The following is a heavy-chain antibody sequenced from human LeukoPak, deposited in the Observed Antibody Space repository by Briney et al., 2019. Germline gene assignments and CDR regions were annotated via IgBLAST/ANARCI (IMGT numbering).Heavy chain of an antibody. CDR1: GGSISSGSYY. J-gene: IGHJ4*02. Sequence: SETLSLTSSVSGGSISSGSYYWSWIRQPPGKGLEWIGYIYYSGSTNYNPSLKSRVTISVDTSKNQFSLKLSSVTAADTAVYYCARGTSPPALDNTFDYWGQGTLVTVSS. V-gene: IGHV4-61*01. CDR3: ARGTSPPALDNTFDY. CDR2: IYYSGST. D-gene: IGHD1-1*01.